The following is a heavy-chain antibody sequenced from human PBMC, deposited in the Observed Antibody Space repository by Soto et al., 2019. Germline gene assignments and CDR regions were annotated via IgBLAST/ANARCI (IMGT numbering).Heavy chain of an antibody. J-gene: IGHJ6*02. Sequence: PGESLKISCHGSGYSFTNYWNAWVRQMPGKGLEWMGIISPGDSDTRYSPSFQGQITISADKSINTAYLQWSSLKASDTAMYYCARLSQEGYYYYGMDVWGQGTTVTVSS. V-gene: IGHV5-51*01. CDR1: GYSFTNYW. CDR3: ARLSQEGYYYYGMDV. CDR2: ISPGDSDT.